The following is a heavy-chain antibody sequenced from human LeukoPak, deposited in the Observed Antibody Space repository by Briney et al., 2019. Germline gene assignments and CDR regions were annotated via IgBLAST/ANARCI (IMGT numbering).Heavy chain of an antibody. Sequence: GGSLRLSCVASGFIFSSYSMNWVRQAPGKGLEWVSYISSGSSTTYYVDSVKGRFTISRDNAKNSLYLQMNSLRDEDTAVYYCAGARTYYYAMDVWGQGTTVTVSS. V-gene: IGHV3-48*02. CDR2: ISSGSSTT. CDR3: AGARTYYYAMDV. CDR1: GFIFSSYS. J-gene: IGHJ6*02.